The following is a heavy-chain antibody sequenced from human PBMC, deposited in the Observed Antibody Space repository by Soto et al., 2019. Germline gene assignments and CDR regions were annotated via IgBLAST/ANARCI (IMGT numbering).Heavy chain of an antibody. CDR1: GGSFSGYY. Sequence: SETLSLTCAVYGGSFSGYYWSWIRQPPGKGLEWIGEINHSGSTNYNPSLKSRVTISVDTSKNQFSLKLSSVTAEDTAVYYCARANLAPRRGSDYWGQGTLVTVSS. CDR2: INHSGST. V-gene: IGHV4-34*01. D-gene: IGHD6-6*01. J-gene: IGHJ4*02. CDR3: ARANLAPRRGSDY.